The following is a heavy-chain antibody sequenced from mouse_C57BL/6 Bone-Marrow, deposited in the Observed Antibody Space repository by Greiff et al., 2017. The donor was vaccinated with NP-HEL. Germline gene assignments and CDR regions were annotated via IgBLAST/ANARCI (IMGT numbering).Heavy chain of an antibody. CDR2: IYPGDGDT. CDR1: GYAFSSSW. Sequence: VQLQQSGPELVKPGASVKISCKASGYAFSSSWMNWVKQRPGKGLEWIGRIYPGDGDTNYNGKFKGKATLTADKSSSTAYMQLSSLTSEDSAVYFCTTGTYFDYRGQGTTLTVSS. V-gene: IGHV1-82*01. CDR3: TTGTYFDY. J-gene: IGHJ2*01. D-gene: IGHD4-1*01.